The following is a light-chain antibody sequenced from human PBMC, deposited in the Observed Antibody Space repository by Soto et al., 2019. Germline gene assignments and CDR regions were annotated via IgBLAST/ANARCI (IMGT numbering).Light chain of an antibody. J-gene: IGLJ1*01. CDR3: SSYTTSSTRV. CDR1: SSDVGAYDF. Sequence: QSVLAQPASVSGSPGQSITISCTGTSSDVGAYDFVSWYQQHPDKALKLMIYEVSNRPSGVSYRFSGSKSVNTATLTISGLQAEDEADYYCSSYTTSSTRVFGTGTKVTVL. CDR2: EVS. V-gene: IGLV2-14*03.